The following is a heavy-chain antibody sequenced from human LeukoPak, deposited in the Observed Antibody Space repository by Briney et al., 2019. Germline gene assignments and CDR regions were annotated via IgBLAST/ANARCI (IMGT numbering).Heavy chain of an antibody. J-gene: IGHJ6*03. CDR1: GYTFTSYG. CDR3: ARVEQLIVSDYYMDV. Sequence: GASVKVSCKASGYTFTSYGISWVRQAPGQGLEWMGWISAYNGNTNYAQKLQGRVTMTTDTSTSTAYMELRSLRSDDTAVYYCARVEQLIVSDYYMDVWGKGTTVTISS. D-gene: IGHD3-16*02. V-gene: IGHV1-18*01. CDR2: ISAYNGNT.